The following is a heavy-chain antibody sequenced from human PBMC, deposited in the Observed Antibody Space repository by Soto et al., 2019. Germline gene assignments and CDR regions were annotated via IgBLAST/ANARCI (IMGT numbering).Heavy chain of an antibody. D-gene: IGHD6-13*01. CDR1: GDSVSSNSAA. V-gene: IGHV6-1*01. CDR3: ARVFSSSWGEYNWFDP. J-gene: IGHJ5*02. CDR2: TYYRSKWYN. Sequence: PSQTLSLTCAISGDSVSSNSAAWNWIRQSPSRGLEWLGRTYYRSKWYNDYAVSVKSRITINPDTSKNQFSLQLNSVTPEDTAVYYCARVFSSSWGEYNWFDPWGRGTLVTVSS.